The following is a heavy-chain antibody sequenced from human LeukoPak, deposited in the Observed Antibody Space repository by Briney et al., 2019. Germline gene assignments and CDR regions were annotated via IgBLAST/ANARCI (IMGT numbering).Heavy chain of an antibody. Sequence: GGSLRLSCAASGFTFSSYAMSWVRQAPGKGLEWVSAISGSGGSTYYADSVKGRFTISRDNSKNTLYLQMNSLRAEDTAVYYCAKDTNLLWFGELPQYYFDYWGQGTLVTVSS. V-gene: IGHV3-23*01. D-gene: IGHD3-10*01. J-gene: IGHJ4*02. CDR1: GFTFSSYA. CDR3: AKDTNLLWFGELPQYYFDY. CDR2: ISGSGGST.